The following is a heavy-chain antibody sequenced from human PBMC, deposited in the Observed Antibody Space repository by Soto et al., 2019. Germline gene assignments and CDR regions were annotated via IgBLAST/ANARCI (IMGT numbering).Heavy chain of an antibody. V-gene: IGHV3-73*02. CDR3: FRENYFSYHGMDV. CDR2: IRSKANSYAT. Sequence: EVQLVESGGGLVQPGGSPTLSCAGAGFAFRGSTIHWVRQASGKGLEWVGRIRSKANSYATAYAASVKGRFIISRDDSKTTAYLQMSSLKIEDTAVYYCFRENYFSYHGMDVWGQGTTVTVSS. J-gene: IGHJ6*02. CDR1: GFAFRGST.